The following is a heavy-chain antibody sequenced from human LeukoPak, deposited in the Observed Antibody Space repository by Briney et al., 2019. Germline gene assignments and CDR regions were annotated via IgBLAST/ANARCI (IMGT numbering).Heavy chain of an antibody. CDR3: AKGARVTTRSWFDP. CDR2: ISGSGGST. D-gene: IGHD4-17*01. J-gene: IGHJ5*02. V-gene: IGHV3-23*01. Sequence: GGSQRLSCAASGFTFRDYAMSWVRQAPGKGLEWVSVISGSGGSTYYADSVKGRFTISRDNSQNTLYPQMSSLRVDDTAIYYCAKGARVTTRSWFDPWGQGTLVTVSS. CDR1: GFTFRDYA.